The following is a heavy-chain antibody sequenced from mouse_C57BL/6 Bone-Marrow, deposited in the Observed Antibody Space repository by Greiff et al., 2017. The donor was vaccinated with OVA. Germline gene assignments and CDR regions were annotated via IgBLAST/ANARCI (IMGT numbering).Heavy chain of an antibody. D-gene: IGHD2-2*01. V-gene: IGHV5-17*01. J-gene: IGHJ4*01. CDR2: ISSGSSTI. CDR3: ARPYGYDYAMDY. CDR1: GFTFSDYG. Sequence: EVKLVESGGGLVKPGGSLKLSCAASGFTFSDYGMHWVRQAPEKGLEWVAYISSGSSTIYYADTVKGRFTISRDNAKNTLFLQMTSLRSEDTAMYYCARPYGYDYAMDYWGQGTSVTFSS.